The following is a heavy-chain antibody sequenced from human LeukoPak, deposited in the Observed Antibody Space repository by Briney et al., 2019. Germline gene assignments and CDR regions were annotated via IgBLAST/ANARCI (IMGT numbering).Heavy chain of an antibody. CDR1: GFTVSSNY. Sequence: HTGGSLRLSCAASGFTVSSNYMSWVRQAPGKGLEWVSVIYSGRSTYYADSVKGRFTISRDNSKNTLYLQMNSLRAEDTAVYYCAKHHCSSTSCYRVFDFWGQGTLVTVSS. J-gene: IGHJ4*02. V-gene: IGHV3-53*01. CDR3: AKHHCSSTSCYRVFDF. D-gene: IGHD2-2*02. CDR2: IYSGRST.